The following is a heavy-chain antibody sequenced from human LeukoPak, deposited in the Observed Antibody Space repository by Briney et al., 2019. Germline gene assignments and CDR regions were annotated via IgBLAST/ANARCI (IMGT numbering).Heavy chain of an antibody. J-gene: IGHJ6*03. CDR1: GGSISSYY. D-gene: IGHD6-6*01. CDR3: ARGQFWRPPRAARRENFYYYYYMDV. V-gene: IGHV4-4*07. CDR2: IYTSGST. Sequence: SETLSLTCTVSGGSISSYYWSWIRQPAGKGLEWIGRIYTSGSTNYNPSLKSRVTMSLDTSKNQFSLKLSSVTAADTAVYYCARGQFWRPPRAARRENFYYYYYMDVWGKGTTVTVSS.